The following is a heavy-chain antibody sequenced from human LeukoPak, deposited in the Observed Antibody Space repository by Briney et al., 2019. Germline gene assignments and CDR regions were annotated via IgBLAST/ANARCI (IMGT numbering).Heavy chain of an antibody. V-gene: IGHV1-8*02. CDR2: MNPNSGNT. CDR3: ARGRIAVAGAYKTNWFDP. CDR1: GYTFSSYG. Sequence: GASVKVSCKASGYTFSSYGINWVRQATGQGLEWMGWMNPNSGNTGYAQKFQGRVTMTRNTSISTAYMELSSLRSEDTAVYYCARGRIAVAGAYKTNWFDPWGQGTLVTVSS. J-gene: IGHJ5*02. D-gene: IGHD6-19*01.